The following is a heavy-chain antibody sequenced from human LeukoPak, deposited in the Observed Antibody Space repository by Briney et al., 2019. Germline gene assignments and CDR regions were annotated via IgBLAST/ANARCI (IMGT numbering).Heavy chain of an antibody. CDR1: GGSISSYY. V-gene: IGHV4-59*08. D-gene: IGHD2-15*01. Sequence: SETLSLTCTVSGGSISSYYWSWLRQPPGKGLEWIGYIYYSGSTNYNPSLKSRVTISVDTSKNQFSLKLSSVTAADTAVYYCARHPDRVVAYFDYWGQGTLVTVSS. J-gene: IGHJ4*02. CDR3: ARHPDRVVAYFDY. CDR2: IYYSGST.